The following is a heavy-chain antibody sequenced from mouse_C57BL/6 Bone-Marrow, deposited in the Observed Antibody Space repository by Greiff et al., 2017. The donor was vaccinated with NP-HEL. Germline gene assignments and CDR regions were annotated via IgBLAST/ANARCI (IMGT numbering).Heavy chain of an antibody. CDR3: ARDGYYGSSYRYYYAMDY. V-gene: IGHV1-64*01. D-gene: IGHD1-1*01. CDR2: IHPNSGST. CDR1: GYTFTSYW. Sequence: VQLQQPGAELVKPGASVKLSCKASGYTFTSYWMHWVKQRPGQGLEWIGMIHPNSGSTNYNEKFKSKATLTVDKSSSTAYMQLSSLTSEDSAVYYCARDGYYGSSYRYYYAMDYWGQGTSVTVSS. J-gene: IGHJ4*01.